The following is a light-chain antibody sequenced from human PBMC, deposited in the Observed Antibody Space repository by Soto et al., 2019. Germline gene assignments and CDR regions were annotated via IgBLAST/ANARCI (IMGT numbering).Light chain of an antibody. CDR1: QSIANY. J-gene: IGKJ4*01. V-gene: IGKV1-39*01. CDR2: SAS. CDR3: QQNYSAPPT. Sequence: DFQMTQSPSSLSASVGDRVTIICRASQSIANYLNWYQQKPGKDPSLLIYSASTLQSGVPSRFSGSGSGTDFTLTISSLQPEDFATYFCQQNYSAPPTFGGGTKVEIK.